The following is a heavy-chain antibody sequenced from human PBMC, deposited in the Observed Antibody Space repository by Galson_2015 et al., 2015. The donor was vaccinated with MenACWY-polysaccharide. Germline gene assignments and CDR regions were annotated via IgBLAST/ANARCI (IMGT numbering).Heavy chain of an antibody. D-gene: IGHD1-26*01. CDR1: GGSVSSVTDY. CDR3: AREPIPSGSFGWFDP. Sequence: QVQLQESGPGLVKPSETLSLTCAVSGGSVSSVTDYWSWLRQPPGKGLEWIGYMSYSGRGNQNPSLKSRISISIDTSKNQFSLRLTSVTAADTAMYYCAREPIPSGSFGWFDPWGQG. CDR2: MSYSGRG. J-gene: IGHJ5*02. V-gene: IGHV4-61*01.